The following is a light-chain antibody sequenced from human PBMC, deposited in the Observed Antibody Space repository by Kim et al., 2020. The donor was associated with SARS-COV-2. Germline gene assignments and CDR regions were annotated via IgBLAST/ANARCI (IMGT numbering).Light chain of an antibody. V-gene: IGLV2-8*01. CDR1: SSDVGGYNY. CDR2: EVS. Sequence: QSALTQPPPASGSPGQSVTISCTGTSSDVGGYNYVSWYQQHPGKAPKLMIYEVSKRPSGVPDRFSGSKSGNTASLTVSGLQAEDEADYYCSSYAGSSNLVFGGGTQLTVL. CDR3: SSYAGSSNLV. J-gene: IGLJ2*01.